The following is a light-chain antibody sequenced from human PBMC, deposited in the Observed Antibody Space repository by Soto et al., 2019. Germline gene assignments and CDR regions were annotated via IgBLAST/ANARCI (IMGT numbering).Light chain of an antibody. V-gene: IGKV3-20*01. CDR1: QSVSNNY. Sequence: EIVLTQSPGTLSLSPGERATLSCRASQSVSNNYLAWYQQKPGQAPRLLIYGASNRATGIPDRFSGSGSGTGFTLTISRLEPEDFAVYYCHHYGTAWTLGQGTKVDIK. CDR2: GAS. J-gene: IGKJ1*01. CDR3: HHYGTAWT.